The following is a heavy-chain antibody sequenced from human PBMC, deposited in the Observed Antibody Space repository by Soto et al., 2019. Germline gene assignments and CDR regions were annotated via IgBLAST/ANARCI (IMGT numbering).Heavy chain of an antibody. CDR1: GGSISSSSYY. Sequence: QLQLQESGPGLVKPSETLSLTCTVSGGSISSSSYYWGWIRQPPGKGLEWIGSIYYSGRTYYNPSLKSRVTISVDTSKNQFSLKLSSVTAADTAVYYCASRAAAGTLDYWGQGTLVTVSS. CDR2: IYYSGRT. J-gene: IGHJ4*02. CDR3: ASRAAAGTLDY. D-gene: IGHD6-13*01. V-gene: IGHV4-39*01.